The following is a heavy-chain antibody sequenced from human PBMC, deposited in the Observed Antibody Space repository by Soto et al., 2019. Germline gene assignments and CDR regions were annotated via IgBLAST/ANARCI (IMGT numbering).Heavy chain of an antibody. Sequence: GASVKVSCKASGYTFTNNDVSWVRQATGQGLEWMGWMNPGSRDTGYAQKFQGRVTMTRDISIATAYMELNSLTSEDTAIYYCARMESFGSLNWFDPWGQGTLVTVSS. D-gene: IGHD5-18*01. V-gene: IGHV1-8*01. CDR2: MNPGSRDT. CDR1: GYTFTNND. J-gene: IGHJ5*02. CDR3: ARMESFGSLNWFDP.